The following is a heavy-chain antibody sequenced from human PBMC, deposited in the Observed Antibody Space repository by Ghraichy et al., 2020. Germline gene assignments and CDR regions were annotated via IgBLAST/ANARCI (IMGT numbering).Heavy chain of an antibody. CDR2: IYYTGST. Sequence: SETLSLTCTVSGGSVSSGDYYWTWIRQPPGKRLEWIGYIYYTGSTSYNPSLKSRVTISLHTSTNQFSLKLSSVSAADTAVYYCARWSFCSSTSCPALYRFDPWGQGTLVTVSS. CDR3: ARWSFCSSTSCPALYRFDP. CDR1: GGSVSSGDYY. D-gene: IGHD2-2*01. J-gene: IGHJ5*02. V-gene: IGHV4-61*08.